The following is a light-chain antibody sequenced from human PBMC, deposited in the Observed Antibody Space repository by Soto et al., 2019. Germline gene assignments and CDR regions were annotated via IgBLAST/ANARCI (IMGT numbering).Light chain of an antibody. J-gene: IGKJ3*01. Sequence: EIVLTQSPGTLSLSPGERATLCCRASKSVSSSYLAWYQQKPGQAPRLLIYGASSRATGIPDRFSGSGSGTDFTLTISRLEPEDFAVYYCQQYGSSLFTFGPGTKVDLK. CDR1: KSVSSSY. CDR3: QQYGSSLFT. CDR2: GAS. V-gene: IGKV3-20*01.